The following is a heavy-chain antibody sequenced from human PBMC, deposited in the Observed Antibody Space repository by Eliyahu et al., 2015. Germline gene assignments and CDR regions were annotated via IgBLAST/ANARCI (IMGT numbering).Heavy chain of an antibody. D-gene: IGHD5-18*01. CDR1: GVSITSSSYY. CDR3: ARWIQLWSYFHE. Sequence: QVHLQESGPGLVKPSETLSLSCTVSGVSITSSSYYWGWXRQPPGKGLEWIGSLYYSGSTYYNASLKSRVTMFVDTSKNQVSLKLSSVTAADTAVYYCARWIQLWSYFHEWGQGTLVTVSS. J-gene: IGHJ4*02. V-gene: IGHV4-39*01. CDR2: LYYSGST.